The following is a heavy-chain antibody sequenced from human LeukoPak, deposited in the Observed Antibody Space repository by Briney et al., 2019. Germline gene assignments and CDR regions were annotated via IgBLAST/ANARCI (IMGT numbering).Heavy chain of an antibody. D-gene: IGHD3-22*01. Sequence: PGGSLRLSCAASGFTFDDYAMHWVRQAPGKGLEWVSGISWNSGSIGYADSVKGRFTIPRDNAKNSLYLQMNSLRAEDTAVYYCARGYYDSNAQLFDYWGQGTLVTVSS. J-gene: IGHJ4*02. CDR2: ISWNSGSI. V-gene: IGHV3-9*01. CDR3: ARGYYDSNAQLFDY. CDR1: GFTFDDYA.